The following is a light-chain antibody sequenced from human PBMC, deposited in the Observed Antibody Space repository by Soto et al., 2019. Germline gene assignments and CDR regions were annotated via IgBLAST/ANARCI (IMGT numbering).Light chain of an antibody. CDR2: AVS. V-gene: IGKV1-27*01. CDR1: QGIISY. Sequence: DIQMTQSPSSLSASVGDRVTITCRASQGIISYLAWYQQKPGKVPKLLIYAVSTLQSGVPSRFSGSGSGTDSNLTISILQPEDVATYYCQKYDSALQGFTFGPGTRVDIK. CDR3: QKYDSALQGFT. J-gene: IGKJ3*01.